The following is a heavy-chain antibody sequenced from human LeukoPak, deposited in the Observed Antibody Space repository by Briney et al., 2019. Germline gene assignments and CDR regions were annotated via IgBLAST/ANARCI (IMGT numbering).Heavy chain of an antibody. CDR1: GGTFSSYA. V-gene: IGHV1-69*06. CDR2: IIPIFGTA. Sequence: SVKVSCKASGGTFSSYAISWVRQAPGQGLEWMGGIIPIFGTANYAQKFQGRVTITADKSTSTAYMELSSLRSEDTAVYYCARPQLLRGYYYYYMDVWGKGTTVTVSS. J-gene: IGHJ6*03. CDR3: ARPQLLRGYYYYYMDV. D-gene: IGHD3-22*01.